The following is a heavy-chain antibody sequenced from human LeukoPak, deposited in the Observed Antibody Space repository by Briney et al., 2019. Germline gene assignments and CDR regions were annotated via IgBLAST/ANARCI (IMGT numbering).Heavy chain of an antibody. CDR2: IYYSGST. V-gene: IGHV4-31*03. Sequence: SQTLSLTCTVSGGSISSGGYYWSWIRQHPGTGLEWIGYIYYSGSTYYNPSLKSRVTISVDTSKNQFSLKLSSVTAADTAVYYCAREIFGSGSYPDFWGQGTLVTVSS. CDR1: GGSISSGGYY. D-gene: IGHD3-10*01. J-gene: IGHJ4*02. CDR3: AREIFGSGSYPDF.